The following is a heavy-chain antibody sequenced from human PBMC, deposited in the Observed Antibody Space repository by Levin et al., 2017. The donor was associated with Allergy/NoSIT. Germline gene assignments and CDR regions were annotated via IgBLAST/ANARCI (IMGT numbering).Heavy chain of an antibody. J-gene: IGHJ6*02. D-gene: IGHD5/OR15-5a*01. CDR3: ARDRLYAQGYYGMDV. CDR1: GFTVSSHY. V-gene: IGHV3-53*01. Sequence: GESLKISCAASGFTVSSHYMSWVRQAPGKGLEWVSVIYSGGSTYYADSVKGRFTISRDNSKNTLYLQMNSLRAEDTAVYYCARDRLYAQGYYGMDVWGQGTTVTVSS. CDR2: IYSGGST.